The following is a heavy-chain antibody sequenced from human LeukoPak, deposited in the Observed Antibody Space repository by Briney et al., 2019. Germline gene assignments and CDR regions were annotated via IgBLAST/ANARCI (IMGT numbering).Heavy chain of an antibody. Sequence: PGRSLRLSCAASGFTFSSYEMNWVRQAPGKGLEWVSYISSSGSTIYYADSVKGRFTISRDNAKNTLYLQMNSLRAEDTAVYYCARLPRKDYYDSSGYFDYWGQGTLVTVSS. CDR2: ISSSGSTI. D-gene: IGHD3-22*01. J-gene: IGHJ4*02. CDR1: GFTFSSYE. V-gene: IGHV3-48*03. CDR3: ARLPRKDYYDSSGYFDY.